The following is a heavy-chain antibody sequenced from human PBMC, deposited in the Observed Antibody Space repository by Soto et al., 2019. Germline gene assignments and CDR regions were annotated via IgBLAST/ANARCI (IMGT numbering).Heavy chain of an antibody. D-gene: IGHD1-1*01. CDR2: VYYNGIT. V-gene: IGHV4-59*08. CDR3: ARHERDAYAFDI. Sequence: SETLSLTCTVSGGSINNHYWSWIRQPPGKGLEWLGCVYYNGITNYNPSPKSRVTISVDTSKNQFSLKLSSVTAADTAVYYCARHERDAYAFDIWGQGTMVTVSS. J-gene: IGHJ3*02. CDR1: GGSINNHY.